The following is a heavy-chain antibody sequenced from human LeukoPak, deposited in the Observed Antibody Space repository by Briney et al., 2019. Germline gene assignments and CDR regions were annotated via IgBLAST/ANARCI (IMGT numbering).Heavy chain of an antibody. D-gene: IGHD6-13*01. Sequence: GASVKVSCKASGGTFSSYAISWVRQAPGQGLEWMGWINPNSGATKYAQKFQGRVSMTRNTSISTAYMELSSLRSDDTAVYYCARAREYSSRWFTPPLAPWGQGALVTVSS. CDR2: INPNSGAT. V-gene: IGHV1-2*02. J-gene: IGHJ5*02. CDR3: ARAREYSSRWFTPPLAP. CDR1: GGTFSSYA.